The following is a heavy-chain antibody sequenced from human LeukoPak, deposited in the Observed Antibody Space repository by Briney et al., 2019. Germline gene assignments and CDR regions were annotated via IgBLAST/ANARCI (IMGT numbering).Heavy chain of an antibody. J-gene: IGHJ4*02. V-gene: IGHV4-59*10. CDR3: ARGPGYCSGGSCYHTSYYFDY. Sequence: SETLSLTCAVYGGSFSGYYWSWIRQPAGKGLEWIGRIYTSGSTNYNPSLKSRVTISVDTSENQFSLKLSSVTAADTAVYYCARGPGYCSGGSCYHTSYYFDYWGQGTLVTVSS. D-gene: IGHD2-15*01. CDR2: IYTSGST. CDR1: GGSFSGYY.